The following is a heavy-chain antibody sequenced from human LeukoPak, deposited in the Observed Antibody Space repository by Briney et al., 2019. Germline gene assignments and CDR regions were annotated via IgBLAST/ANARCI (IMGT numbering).Heavy chain of an antibody. J-gene: IGHJ4*02. CDR1: GYSISSGYY. Sequence: SETLSLTCAVSGYSISSGYYWGWIRQPPGKGLEWIGTIYHNGNTYYNPSLKSRVTISVDTSKNQFSLKLSSVSAADTAVYYCARVRYNYGDSDYWGQGTLVTVSS. CDR3: ARVRYNYGDSDY. D-gene: IGHD5-18*01. CDR2: IYHNGNT. V-gene: IGHV4-38-2*01.